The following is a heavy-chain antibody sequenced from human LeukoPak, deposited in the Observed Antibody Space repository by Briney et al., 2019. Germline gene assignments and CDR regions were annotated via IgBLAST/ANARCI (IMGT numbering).Heavy chain of an antibody. J-gene: IGHJ6*03. CDR2: IKQDGSEK. Sequence: GGSLRLSCAASGFTFSSYWMSWVRQAPGKGLGWVANIKQDGSEKYYVDSVKGRFTISRDNAKNSLYLQMNSLRAEDTAVYYCAKDWVPAAINDYYYMDVWGKGTTVTVSS. D-gene: IGHD2-2*02. CDR1: GFTFSSYW. CDR3: AKDWVPAAINDYYYMDV. V-gene: IGHV3-7*01.